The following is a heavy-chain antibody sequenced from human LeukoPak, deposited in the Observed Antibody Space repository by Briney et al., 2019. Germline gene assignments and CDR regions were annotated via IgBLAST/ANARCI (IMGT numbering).Heavy chain of an antibody. Sequence: SETLSLTCTVSGGSISSGSYYWSWIRQPAGKGLEWIGRIYTSGSTNYNPSLKSRVTISVDTSKNQFSLKLSSVTAADTAVYYCASSPTGSGYYSRWGQGTLVTVSS. CDR3: ASSPTGSGYYSR. CDR2: IYTSGST. J-gene: IGHJ4*02. V-gene: IGHV4-61*02. CDR1: GGSISSGSYY. D-gene: IGHD3-22*01.